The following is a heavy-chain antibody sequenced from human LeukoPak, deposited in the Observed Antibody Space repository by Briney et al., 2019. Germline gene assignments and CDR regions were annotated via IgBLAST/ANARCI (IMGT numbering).Heavy chain of an antibody. J-gene: IGHJ4*02. V-gene: IGHV3-33*08. Sequence: GGSLRLSCAASGFTLSSGSWMHWVRQVPGKGLEWVAVIWHDGSNKYYSDPVKGRFTISRDNSKNTLYLQMNSLRVEDTAVYYCARDGSSGYLHFDYWGQGTLVTVSS. D-gene: IGHD3-22*01. CDR3: ARDGSSGYLHFDY. CDR1: GFTLSSGSW. CDR2: IWHDGSNK.